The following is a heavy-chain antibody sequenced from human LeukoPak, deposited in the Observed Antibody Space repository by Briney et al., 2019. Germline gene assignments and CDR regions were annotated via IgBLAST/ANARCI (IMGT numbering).Heavy chain of an antibody. CDR3: AKEPRVATIEIFDY. CDR1: WFTFCSYA. J-gene: IGHJ4*02. Sequence: AGGFLRTSCAAPWFTFCSYAISWVRQAPGEGLGWVSSISGGGAVTYYADSVKGRFTISRDNSKNTVYLQMNSLRAEDTAVYYCAKEPRVATIEIFDYWGQGTLVTVSS. D-gene: IGHD5-12*01. V-gene: IGHV3-23*01. CDR2: ISGGGAVT.